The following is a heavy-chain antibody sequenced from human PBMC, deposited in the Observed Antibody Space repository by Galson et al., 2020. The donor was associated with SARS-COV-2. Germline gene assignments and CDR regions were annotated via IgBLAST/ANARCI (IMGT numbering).Heavy chain of an antibody. J-gene: IGHJ4*02. CDR2: FDPEDGKT. CDR3: ATDVAGVLGLLHALDS. CDR1: GYSLVKLA. D-gene: IGHD4-17*01. V-gene: IGHV1-24*01. Sequence: ASVKVSCKLSGYSLVKLAMHWVRQAPGKGPEWMGGFDPEDGKTVYAQKFQGRVSMTEDTSTDTAYMELSGLRSEDTAVYYCATDVAGVLGLLHALDSWGQGTLVTVSS.